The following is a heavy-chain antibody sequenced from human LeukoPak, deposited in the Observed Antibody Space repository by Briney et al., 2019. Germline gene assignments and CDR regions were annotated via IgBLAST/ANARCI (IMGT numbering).Heavy chain of an antibody. V-gene: IGHV2-70*11. CDR3: ARIPPHFVDLVDV. J-gene: IGHJ6*02. D-gene: IGHD3/OR15-3a*01. Sequence: TLSLTCTVSGGSINSYYWSWIRQPPGKALEWLARIDWDDDKYYSTSLKTRLTISEDTSKNQVVLTMTNMDPVDTATYYCARIPPHFVDLVDVWGQGTTVTVSS. CDR2: IDWDDDK. CDR1: GGSINSYY.